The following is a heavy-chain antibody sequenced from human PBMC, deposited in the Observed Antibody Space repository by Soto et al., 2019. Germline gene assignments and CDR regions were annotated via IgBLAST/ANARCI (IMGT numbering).Heavy chain of an antibody. CDR2: IIPIFGTA. Sequence: QVQLVQSGAEVKKPGSSVKVSCKASGGTFSSYAISWVRQAPGQGLEWMGGIIPIFGTANYAQKFQGRLTIPADDSTSTAYMELSSLSSEDTAVYYCARDWGYPGIAVAGSWAHAFDLWGQGTMVTVSS. CDR3: ARDWGYPGIAVAGSWAHAFDL. CDR1: GGTFSSYA. J-gene: IGHJ3*01. V-gene: IGHV1-69*12. D-gene: IGHD6-19*01.